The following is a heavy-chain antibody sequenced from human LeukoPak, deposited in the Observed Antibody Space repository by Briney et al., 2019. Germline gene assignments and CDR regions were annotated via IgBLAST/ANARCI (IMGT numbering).Heavy chain of an antibody. CDR3: ARDRYYYDSSGYYFDH. D-gene: IGHD3-22*01. J-gene: IGHJ4*02. CDR1: GFTFSRYW. CDR2: MNQDGSEI. V-gene: IGHV3-7*01. Sequence: GGSLRLSCVGSGFTFSRYWLNWVRQAPGKGLEWVANMNQDGSEIYYLDSVKGRFTISRDNSKNTLYLQMNSLRAEDTAVYYCARDRYYYDSSGYYFDHWGQGTLVTVSS.